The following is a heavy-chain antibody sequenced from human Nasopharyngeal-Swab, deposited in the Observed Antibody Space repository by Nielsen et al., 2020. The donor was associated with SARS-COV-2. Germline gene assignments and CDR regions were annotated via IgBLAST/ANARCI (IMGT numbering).Heavy chain of an antibody. CDR1: TFTFSSYA. CDR2: ISNDGGTT. D-gene: IGHD6-13*01. J-gene: IGHJ4*02. Sequence: GESLKISCAASTFTFSSYAMNWVRQTPEKGLEWVSGISNDGGTTYYAESVKGRFTISRDNSQNMVFLQMNSLRADDTAVYYCASAPRPEAGPPFDYWGQGSLVTVSS. V-gene: IGHV3-23*01. CDR3: ASAPRPEAGPPFDY.